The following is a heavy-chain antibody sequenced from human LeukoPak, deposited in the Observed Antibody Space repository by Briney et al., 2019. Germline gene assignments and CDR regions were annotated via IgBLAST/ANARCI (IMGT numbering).Heavy chain of an antibody. CDR1: GFTFTSSA. CDR3: AADSSGSGSSDY. Sequence: ASVKVSCKASGFTFTSSAVQWVRQARGQRLEWIGWIVVGSGNTNYEQKFQERVTVTRDMSTSTAYMELSSLRSEDTAVYYCAADSSGSGSSDYWGQGTLVTVSS. V-gene: IGHV1-58*01. D-gene: IGHD3-10*01. J-gene: IGHJ4*02. CDR2: IVVGSGNT.